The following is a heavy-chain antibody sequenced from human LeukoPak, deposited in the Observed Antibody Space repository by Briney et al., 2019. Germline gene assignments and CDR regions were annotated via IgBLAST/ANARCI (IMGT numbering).Heavy chain of an antibody. CDR3: ARGYPLSTTAAGTYFQH. CDR2: INPNSGGT. Sequence: ASVKVSCKASGYTLSGYYMHWVRQAPGQGLEWMGWINPNSGGTNYAQKFQGRVTMTRDTSISTAYMELSRLRSDGTAVYYCARGYPLSTTAAGTYFQHWGQGTLVTVSS. D-gene: IGHD6-13*01. J-gene: IGHJ1*01. CDR1: GYTLSGYY. V-gene: IGHV1-2*02.